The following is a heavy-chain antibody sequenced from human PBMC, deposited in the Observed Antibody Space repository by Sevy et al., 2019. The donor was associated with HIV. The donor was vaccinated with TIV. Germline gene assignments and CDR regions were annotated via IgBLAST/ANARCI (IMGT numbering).Heavy chain of an antibody. J-gene: IGHJ5*02. V-gene: IGHV4-38-2*02. CDR1: GYSISSGYY. D-gene: IGHD3-9*01. Sequence: SQTLPLTCAVSGYSISSGYYWGWIRQPPGKGLEWIGSIYHSGSTYYNPSLKSRVTISVDTSKNQFSLKLSSVIAADTAVYYCARDYWYYDILTGYYKTDKWFDPWGQGTLVTVSS. CDR3: ARDYWYYDILTGYYKTDKWFDP. CDR2: IYHSGST.